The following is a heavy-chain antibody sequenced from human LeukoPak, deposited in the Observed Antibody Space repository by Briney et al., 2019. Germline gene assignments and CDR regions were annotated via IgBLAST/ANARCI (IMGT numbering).Heavy chain of an antibody. Sequence: RASVKVSCKASGYTFTSYDINWVRQAPGQGLEWMGWMNPNSGNTGYAQKFQGRVTITRNTSISTAYMELSSLRSEDTAVYYCARVNSGSYYYFDYWGQGTLVTVSS. CDR3: ARVNSGSYYYFDY. V-gene: IGHV1-8*03. D-gene: IGHD1-26*01. CDR2: MNPNSGNT. CDR1: GYTFTSYD. J-gene: IGHJ4*02.